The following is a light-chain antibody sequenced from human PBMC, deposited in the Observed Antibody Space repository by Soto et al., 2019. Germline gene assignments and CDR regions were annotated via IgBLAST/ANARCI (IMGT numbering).Light chain of an antibody. CDR1: SSEVGSYDY. J-gene: IGLJ3*02. V-gene: IGLV2-8*01. CDR3: SSYADTNIWV. CDR2: EVS. Sequence: QSALTQPPSASGSPGQSVTISCTGTSSEVGSYDYVSWYQQVPGKAPKLIISEVSQRPSGVPDRFSGSKSGNTASLTVSGLQAEDEADYYCSSYADTNIWVFGGGTKLTVL.